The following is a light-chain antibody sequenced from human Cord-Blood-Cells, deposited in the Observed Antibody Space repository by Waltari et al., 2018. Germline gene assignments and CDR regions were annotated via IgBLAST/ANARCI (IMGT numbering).Light chain of an antibody. CDR1: SSDVGGYDY. CDR3: SSYTSSSTPHWV. V-gene: IGLV2-14*03. J-gene: IGLJ3*02. Sequence: QSALTQPASVSGSPGQSISISCTGTSSDVGGYDYVPWYQQHPGQAPKLMIYDVRNRPSGVSTRFAGSKSGNTASLTISGIQAEEEADYYCSSYTSSSTPHWVFGGGTKLTAL. CDR2: DVR.